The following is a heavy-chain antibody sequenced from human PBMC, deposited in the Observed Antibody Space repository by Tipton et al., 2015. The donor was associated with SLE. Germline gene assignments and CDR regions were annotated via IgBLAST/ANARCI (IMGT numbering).Heavy chain of an antibody. Sequence: SSYGMHWVRQAPGKGLEWIGSIYYSGSTYYNPSLKSRVTISVDTSKNQFSPKRSSVTAADTAVYYCARRPYGSSWDYWGQGTLVTVSS. J-gene: IGHJ4*02. D-gene: IGHD6-13*01. CDR3: ARRPYGSSWDY. CDR1: SSYG. CDR2: IYYSGST. V-gene: IGHV4-39*01.